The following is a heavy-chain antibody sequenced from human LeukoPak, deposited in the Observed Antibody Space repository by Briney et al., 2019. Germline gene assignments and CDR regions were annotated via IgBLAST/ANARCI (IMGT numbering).Heavy chain of an antibody. Sequence: GGSMRLSCAASGFTFSSYGMHWVRQAPGKGLEWVAVIWYDGSNKYYADSVKGRFTISRDNSKNTLYLQMNSQRAEDTAVYYCAKGDYGQWLVRSHFDYWGQGTLVTVSS. J-gene: IGHJ4*02. CDR3: AKGDYGQWLVRSHFDY. CDR1: GFTFSSYG. D-gene: IGHD6-19*01. V-gene: IGHV3-33*06. CDR2: IWYDGSNK.